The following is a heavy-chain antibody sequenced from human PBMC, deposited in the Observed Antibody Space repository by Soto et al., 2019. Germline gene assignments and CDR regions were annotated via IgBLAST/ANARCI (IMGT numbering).Heavy chain of an antibody. CDR3: ARDKSTLIPGGNLDY. D-gene: IGHD3-22*01. CDR1: GASISSGDYY. V-gene: IGHV4-30-4*01. Sequence: QVQLQESGPGLVKPSQTLSLSCTVSGASISSGDYYWSWIRQPPGKGLEWIGSIDNSGSTYYNPSLKSRITISVDTSKNQFSLNLSSVTAADTAVYYCARDKSTLIPGGNLDYWGQGTLVTVSS. J-gene: IGHJ4*02. CDR2: IDNSGST.